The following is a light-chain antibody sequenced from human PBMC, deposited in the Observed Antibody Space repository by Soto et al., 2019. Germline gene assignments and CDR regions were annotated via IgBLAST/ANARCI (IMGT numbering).Light chain of an antibody. V-gene: IGKV3-15*01. CDR3: HPYESAPPTT. Sequence: EILMTQSPATLPVSPGERATLSCRASQSLSRYLAWYQQKPGQAPTRLIYGASTRATGIPARFSGSGSGTDFTLTISIREPEDDAVDYCHPYESAPPTTFGQGTRLEIK. CDR2: GAS. J-gene: IGKJ5*01. CDR1: QSLSRY.